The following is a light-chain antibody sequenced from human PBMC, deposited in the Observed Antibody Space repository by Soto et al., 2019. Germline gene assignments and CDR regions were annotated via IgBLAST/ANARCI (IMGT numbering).Light chain of an antibody. Sequence: QSVLTQPPSVSAAPGQKVTISCSGSSSNIGNNYVSWYQQLPGTAPKLLIYDNNKRPSGIPDRFSGSKSGTSATLGITGLRTGAEADYSWGTWDSSLGAYVFGTGTKLTVL. CDR2: DNN. CDR1: SSNIGNNY. V-gene: IGLV1-51*01. J-gene: IGLJ1*01. CDR3: GTWDSSLGAYV.